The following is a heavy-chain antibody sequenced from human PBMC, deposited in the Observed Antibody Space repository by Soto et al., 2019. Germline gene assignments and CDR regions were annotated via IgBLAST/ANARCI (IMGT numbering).Heavy chain of an antibody. Sequence: PGGSLRLSCAASGFPFSDYYMSWIRQAPGKGLEWVSYISSSGSTIYYADSVKGRFTISRDNAKNSLYLQMNSLRAEDTAVYYCAGYCISTSCYAVGWFDPWGQGTLVTVSS. D-gene: IGHD2-2*01. CDR2: ISSSGSTI. CDR3: AGYCISTSCYAVGWFDP. CDR1: GFPFSDYY. V-gene: IGHV3-11*01. J-gene: IGHJ5*02.